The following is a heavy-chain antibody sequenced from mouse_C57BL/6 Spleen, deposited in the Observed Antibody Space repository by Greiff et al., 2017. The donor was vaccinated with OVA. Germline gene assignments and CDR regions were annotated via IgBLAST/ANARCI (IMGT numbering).Heavy chain of an antibody. CDR1: GFTFSSYA. CDR3: ARDGDYGSSYRAMDY. CDR2: ISDGGSYT. Sequence: EVKLMESGGGLVKPGGSLKLSCAASGFTFSSYAMSWVRQTPEKRLEWVATISDGGSYTYYPDNVKGRFTISRDNAKNNLYLQMSHLKSEDTAMYYCARDGDYGSSYRAMDYWGQGTSVTVSS. D-gene: IGHD1-1*01. V-gene: IGHV5-4*01. J-gene: IGHJ4*01.